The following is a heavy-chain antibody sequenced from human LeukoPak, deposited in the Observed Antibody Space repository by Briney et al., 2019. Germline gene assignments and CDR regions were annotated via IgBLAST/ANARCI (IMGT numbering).Heavy chain of an antibody. D-gene: IGHD6-19*01. J-gene: IGHJ4*02. CDR3: AKGPRPDISVAHTLEY. Sequence: GGSLRLSCVASGFTFSNYAMSWVRQAPGRGLEWVSTISGRGDGTYDAESVKGRLTISRDNSGNSLFLQMINLRAEDTAVYYCAKGPRPDISVAHTLEYWGRGILVTVSS. CDR1: GFTFSNYA. V-gene: IGHV3-23*01. CDR2: ISGRGDGT.